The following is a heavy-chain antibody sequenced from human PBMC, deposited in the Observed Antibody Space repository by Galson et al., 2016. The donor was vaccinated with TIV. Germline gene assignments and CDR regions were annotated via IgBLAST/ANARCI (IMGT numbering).Heavy chain of an antibody. CDR1: GYTFSGHF. CDR2: INPSTGDT. V-gene: IGHV1-2*02. Sequence: SVKVSCKASGYTFSGHFIHWVRQAPGQGLEWMGWINPSTGDTRYAQKFQGRVTMTREKSTSTAYMDQNRLRSDDTAVYYCARNQGSYYDSSGSYYNWFDPWGQGTRVTVSS. J-gene: IGHJ5*02. D-gene: IGHD3-22*01. CDR3: ARNQGSYYDSSGSYYNWFDP.